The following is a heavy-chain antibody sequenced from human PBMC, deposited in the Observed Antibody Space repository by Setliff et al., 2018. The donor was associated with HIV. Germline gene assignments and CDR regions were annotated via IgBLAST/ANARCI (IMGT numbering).Heavy chain of an antibody. CDR3: ARVRLTMIMMVDYFDQ. J-gene: IGHJ4*02. Sequence: SETLSLTCTVSGGSISGYHWSWIRQPPGKGLEWVGHIYSTGDTNYNPSLKSRVTLSADTSKNQLSLSLTSVTAADTAVYYCARVRLTMIMMVDYFDQWGQGTLVTVSS. D-gene: IGHD3-22*01. V-gene: IGHV4-4*07. CDR1: GGSISGYH. CDR2: IYSTGDT.